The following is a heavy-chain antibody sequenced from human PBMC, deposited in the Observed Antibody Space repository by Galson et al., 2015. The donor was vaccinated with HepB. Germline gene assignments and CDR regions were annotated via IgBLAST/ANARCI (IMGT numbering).Heavy chain of an antibody. D-gene: IGHD1-26*01. Sequence: LRLSCAASGFTFSSYAMHWVRQAPGKGLEWVAVISYDGSNKYYADSVKGRFTISRDNSKNTLYLQMNSLRVEDTAVYYCARDPYSGGYYAYYYYYMDVWGKGTTVTVSS. J-gene: IGHJ6*03. CDR2: ISYDGSNK. CDR3: ARDPYSGGYYAYYYYYMDV. CDR1: GFTFSSYA. V-gene: IGHV3-30-3*01.